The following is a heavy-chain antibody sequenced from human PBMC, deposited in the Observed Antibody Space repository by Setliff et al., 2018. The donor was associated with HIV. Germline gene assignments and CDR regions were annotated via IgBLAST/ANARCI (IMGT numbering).Heavy chain of an antibody. Sequence: SEPLSLTFAVYGGSFSGDYWSWIRQPTGKGLEWIGEINHSGSTNYNPSLKSRVTISVDTSKNQFSLKLSSVTAADTAVFYCARLTTTYYYDSSAYYHPVWGQGTLVTVSS. CDR2: INHSGST. D-gene: IGHD3-22*01. CDR3: ARLTTTYYYDSSAYYHPV. CDR1: GGSFSGDY. J-gene: IGHJ4*02. V-gene: IGHV4-34*01.